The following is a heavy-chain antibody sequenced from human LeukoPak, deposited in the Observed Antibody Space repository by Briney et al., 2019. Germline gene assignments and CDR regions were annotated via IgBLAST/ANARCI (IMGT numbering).Heavy chain of an antibody. J-gene: IGHJ3*02. CDR2: IYYSGST. Sequence: SETLSLTCTVSGGSISSYYWSWIRQPPGKGLEWIGYIYYSGSTNYNPSLKSRVTISVDTSKNQFSLKLSSVTAADTAVYYCARDRPPGDAFDIWGQGTMVTVSS. CDR3: ARDRPPGDAFDI. CDR1: GGSISSYY. V-gene: IGHV4-59*01.